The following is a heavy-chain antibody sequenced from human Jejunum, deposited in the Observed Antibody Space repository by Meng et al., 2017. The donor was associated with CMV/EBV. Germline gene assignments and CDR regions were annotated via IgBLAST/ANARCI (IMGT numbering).Heavy chain of an antibody. V-gene: IGHV4-31*02. D-gene: IGHD3-10*01. CDR3: ARRGSVIIASGAPAFYFDL. Sequence: GNYYWTWIRQYPGEGLEWIGYVYYSGSTYYNPSLKSRVAMSVDTSKNQFSLTLNYVTAADTAVYYCARRGSVIIASGAPAFYFDLWGQGTLVTVSS. CDR2: VYYSGST. J-gene: IGHJ4*02. CDR1: GNYY.